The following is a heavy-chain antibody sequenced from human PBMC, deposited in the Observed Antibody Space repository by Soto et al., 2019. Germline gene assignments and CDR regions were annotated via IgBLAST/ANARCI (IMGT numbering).Heavy chain of an antibody. CDR3: ARVGYYDILTANYYYYGMDV. CDR1: GGTFSSYA. Sequence: SVKVSCKASGGTFSSYAISWVRQAPGQGLEWKGGIIPIFGTANYAQKFQGRVTITADESTSTAYMELSSLRSEDTAVYYCARVGYYDILTANYYYYGMDVWGQGTTVTVSS. V-gene: IGHV1-69*13. CDR2: IIPIFGTA. D-gene: IGHD3-9*01. J-gene: IGHJ6*02.